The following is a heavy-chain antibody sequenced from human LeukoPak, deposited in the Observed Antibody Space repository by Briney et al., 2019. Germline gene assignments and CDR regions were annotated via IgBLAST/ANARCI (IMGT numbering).Heavy chain of an antibody. J-gene: IGHJ6*02. V-gene: IGHV3-30*02. CDR1: GFTFSSSG. CDR3: ARDRIHCSGGSCYSHYYYGMDV. D-gene: IGHD2-15*01. CDR2: IRFDGSKT. Sequence: GGSLRLSCAASGFTFSSSGMHWVRQAPGKGLEWVALIRFDGSKTYYADSVKGRFTISRDNSKITLYLQMNSLRAEDTAVYYCARDRIHCSGGSCYSHYYYGMDVWGQGTTVTVSS.